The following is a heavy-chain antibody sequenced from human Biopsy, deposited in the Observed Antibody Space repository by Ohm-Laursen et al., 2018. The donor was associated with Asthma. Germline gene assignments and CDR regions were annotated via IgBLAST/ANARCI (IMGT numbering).Heavy chain of an antibody. J-gene: IGHJ6*02. CDR2: ISVYNGNT. V-gene: IGHV1-18*01. Sequence: SVKASCKTSGYTFNSAGITWARQAPGQGLEWMGWISVYNGNTKVAQKLQDRVTMITDTSTSTAYMELRSLRSDDTAVYFCARAVDYSHYYGIDVWGQGTTVTVS. CDR1: GYTFNSAG. D-gene: IGHD3-10*01. CDR3: ARAVDYSHYYGIDV.